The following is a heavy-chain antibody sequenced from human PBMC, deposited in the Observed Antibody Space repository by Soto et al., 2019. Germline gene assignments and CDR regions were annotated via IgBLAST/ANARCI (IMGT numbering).Heavy chain of an antibody. D-gene: IGHD3-3*01. CDR2: ISGSGAST. J-gene: IGHJ6*03. V-gene: IGHV3-23*01. Sequence: PGGSLRLSCAASGFTFSNHLMHWLRQAPGKGLEYVSAISGSGASTYYADSVKGRFTISRDNSKNTLYLQMNSLRAEDTAVYYCAKDRFDYYYMDVWGKGTTVTVSS. CDR1: GFTFSNHL. CDR3: AKDRFDYYYMDV.